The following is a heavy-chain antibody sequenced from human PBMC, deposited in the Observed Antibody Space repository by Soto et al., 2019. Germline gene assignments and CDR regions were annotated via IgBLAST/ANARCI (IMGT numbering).Heavy chain of an antibody. J-gene: IGHJ5*02. CDR3: ARQLGHDYINNWFDP. Sequence: SVKVSCKASGGTFNSYDINWVRQAPGQGLEWMGGIIPIVETPKYAQKFQGRVTITADESTNTVYMELSSLRSEDTAIYYCARQLGHDYINNWFDPWGQGTLVTVSS. CDR1: GGTFNSYD. V-gene: IGHV1-69*13. D-gene: IGHD4-4*01. CDR2: IIPIVETP.